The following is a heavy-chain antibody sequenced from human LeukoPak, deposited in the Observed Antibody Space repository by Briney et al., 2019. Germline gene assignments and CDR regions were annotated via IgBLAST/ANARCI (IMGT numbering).Heavy chain of an antibody. D-gene: IGHD6-19*01. CDR3: AKIDGSGWYRY. CDR2: ISGSGGTI. CDR1: GFTFSVYY. Sequence: PGGSLRLSCAASGFTFSVYYMSWFRRAPGKGLEWLSYISGSGGTIYYADSVKGRFTISRDNSKNTLYLQMNSLRAEDTAVYYCAKIDGSGWYRYWGQGTLVTVSS. J-gene: IGHJ4*02. V-gene: IGHV3-11*01.